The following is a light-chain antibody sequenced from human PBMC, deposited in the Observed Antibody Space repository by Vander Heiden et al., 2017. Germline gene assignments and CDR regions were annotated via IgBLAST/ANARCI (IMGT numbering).Light chain of an antibody. CDR2: GAS. J-gene: IGKJ2*01. Sequence: EIVLTQSPGTLSLSPGERATLSCRASQSVSSSYLAWYQQKLGQAPRLLIYGASSRDTGIPDRFSGSGYGTDFTLTISRREPEDFAVYYCQQDGSSPPYTFGQGTKLEIK. CDR3: QQDGSSPPYT. V-gene: IGKV3-20*01. CDR1: QSVSSSY.